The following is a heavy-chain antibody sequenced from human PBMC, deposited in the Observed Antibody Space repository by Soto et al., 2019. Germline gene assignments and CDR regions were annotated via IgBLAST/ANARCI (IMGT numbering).Heavy chain of an antibody. CDR1: GDSINNDNYF. D-gene: IGHD5-18*01. CDR2: IHSSGST. Sequence: QVQLQESGPGLVKPSQPLSLTCTVSGDSINNDNYFWSWIRQQPGRGLEWIGYIHSSGSTYYNPSLKGRGTVSAKTSNILFSLQLTSVTAADTAIYYCASLRRGSSHYYFDFWGQGTLVTVSS. V-gene: IGHV4-31*03. CDR3: ASLRRGSSHYYFDF. J-gene: IGHJ4*02.